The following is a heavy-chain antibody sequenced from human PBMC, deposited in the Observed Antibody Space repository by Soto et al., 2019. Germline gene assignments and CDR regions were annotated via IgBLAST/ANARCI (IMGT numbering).Heavy chain of an antibody. CDR1: GGSISSYY. CDR2: IYYSGST. J-gene: IGHJ4*02. Sequence: SETLSLTCTVSGGSISSYYWSWIRQPPGKGLEWIVYIYYSGSTNYNPSLKSRVTISEDTSKNQFSLKLSSVTAADTAMYYCARHATFGELFIDYWGQGTLVTVSS. CDR3: ARHATFGELFIDY. V-gene: IGHV4-59*08. D-gene: IGHD3-10*01.